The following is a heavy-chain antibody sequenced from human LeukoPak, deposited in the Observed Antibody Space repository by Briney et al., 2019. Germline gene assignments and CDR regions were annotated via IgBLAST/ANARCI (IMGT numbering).Heavy chain of an antibody. CDR3: AKPVLDTYGLR. D-gene: IGHD5-18*01. J-gene: IGHJ4*02. V-gene: IGHV5-51*01. CDR2: IYPGDSHT. Sequence: GESLKISFKGSGYSFTSYRIGWVRQMPGKGLEWMGTIYPGDSHTSYSPSFQGQVTISADKSINTAYLEWRSLKASDTAMYYCAKPVLDTYGLRWGQGTLVTVSS. CDR1: GYSFTSYR.